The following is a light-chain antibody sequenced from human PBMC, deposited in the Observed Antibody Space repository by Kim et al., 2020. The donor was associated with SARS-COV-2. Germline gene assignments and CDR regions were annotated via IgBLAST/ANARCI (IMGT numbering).Light chain of an antibody. CDR3: NSRDSSGNHVV. CDR2: GKN. CDR1: SLRSYY. V-gene: IGLV3-19*01. J-gene: IGLJ2*01. Sequence: ALGQTVRITGQGGSLRSYYASRYQQGPEQAPVVVMYGKNNRPSGIPDRFSGSSSGNTASLTITGAQAEDEAEYYCNSRDSSGNHVVFGGGTQLTVL.